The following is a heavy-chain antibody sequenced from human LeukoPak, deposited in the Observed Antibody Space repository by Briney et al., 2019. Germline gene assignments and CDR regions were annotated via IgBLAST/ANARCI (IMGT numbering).Heavy chain of an antibody. V-gene: IGHV3-48*03. CDR3: ARGPPIVVVPASVDV. Sequence: GGSLRLSCAASGFTFSSYEMNWVRQAPGKGLEWVSYISSNGSTIYYADSVKGRFTISRDNAKNSLYLQMNSLRAEDTAVYYCARGPPIVVVPASVDVWGKGTTVTVSS. CDR1: GFTFSSYE. J-gene: IGHJ6*04. CDR2: ISSNGSTI. D-gene: IGHD2-2*01.